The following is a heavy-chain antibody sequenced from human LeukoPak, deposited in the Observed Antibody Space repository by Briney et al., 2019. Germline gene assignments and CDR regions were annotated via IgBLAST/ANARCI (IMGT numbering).Heavy chain of an antibody. CDR1: GFTFSSYA. Sequence: GGTLRLSCAASGFTFSSYAMNWVRQAPGKGLEWVSAISGSGGNTYYADSVKGRFTISRDNSKNTLYLQMNSLRAEDTALYYCAKPAKTDYADYWGQGTLVTVSS. J-gene: IGHJ4*02. V-gene: IGHV3-23*01. CDR2: ISGSGGNT. D-gene: IGHD1-14*01. CDR3: AKPAKTDYADY.